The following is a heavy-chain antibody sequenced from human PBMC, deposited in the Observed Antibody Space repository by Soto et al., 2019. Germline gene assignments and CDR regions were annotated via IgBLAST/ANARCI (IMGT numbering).Heavy chain of an antibody. D-gene: IGHD2-15*01. Sequence: GGSLRLSCAASGFTFSSYGMHWVRQAPGKGLEWVAVIWYDGSNKYYADSVKGRFTISRDNSKNTLYLQMNSLRAEDTAVYYCARDSNVVVVAARANGAFDIWGQGTMVTVSS. V-gene: IGHV3-33*01. CDR2: IWYDGSNK. J-gene: IGHJ3*02. CDR1: GFTFSSYG. CDR3: ARDSNVVVVAARANGAFDI.